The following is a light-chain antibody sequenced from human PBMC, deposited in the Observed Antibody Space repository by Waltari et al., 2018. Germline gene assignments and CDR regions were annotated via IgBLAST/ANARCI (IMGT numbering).Light chain of an antibody. CDR3: SAYRGSSALV. V-gene: IGLV2-14*01. CDR2: EVS. CDR1: SSDVGAYNY. J-gene: IGLJ1*01. Sequence: QSALTQPASVSGSPAQSITIPCTGTSSDVGAYNYVSWFQQHPGKAPTLLIYEVSNRPSGVSSRFSGPRSGNTASLTISGLQAEDEADYYCSAYRGSSALVFGTGTKVTVL.